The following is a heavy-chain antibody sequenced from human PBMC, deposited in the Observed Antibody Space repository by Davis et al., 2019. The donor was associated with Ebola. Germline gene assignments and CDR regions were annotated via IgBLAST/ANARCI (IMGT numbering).Heavy chain of an antibody. CDR3: AREHDYGGDSGAFDL. V-gene: IGHV3-30-3*01. CDR1: GFTFSNYP. CDR2: ISHDGSKA. Sequence: GGSLRLSCAASGFTFSNYPMYWFRQAPGKGLEWASIISHDGSKAYYADSVKGRFTISRDNAKNTLFLQMNSLRAEDTAVYYCAREHDYGGDSGAFDLWGQGALVTVSS. J-gene: IGHJ3*01. D-gene: IGHD4-23*01.